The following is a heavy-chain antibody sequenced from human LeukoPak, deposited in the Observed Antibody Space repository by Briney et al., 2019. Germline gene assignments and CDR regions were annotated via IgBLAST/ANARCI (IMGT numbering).Heavy chain of an antibody. CDR2: INPSGGST. Sequence: GASVKVSCKASGYTFTSYYMHWVRQAPGQGLEWMGIINPSGGSTSYAQKFQGRVTMTRDMSTSTVYMELSSLRSEDTAVYSCARTRAYSGSSPYYFDHWGQGTLVTVSS. V-gene: IGHV1-46*01. CDR1: GYTFTSYY. J-gene: IGHJ4*02. CDR3: ARTRAYSGSSPYYFDH. D-gene: IGHD1-26*01.